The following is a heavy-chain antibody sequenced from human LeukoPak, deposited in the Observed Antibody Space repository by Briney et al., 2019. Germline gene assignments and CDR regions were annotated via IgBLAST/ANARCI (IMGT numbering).Heavy chain of an antibody. D-gene: IGHD1-1*01. J-gene: IGHJ4*02. CDR2: MNPNSGNT. Sequence: GASVKVSCKASGYTFSSHDINWVRQATGQGREWMGWMNPNSGNTGYAQKFQGRVIMTRDTSINTAYLEFYSLRSEDTAVYYCARGYSPTLRTTGNDYWGQGTLVTVSS. CDR3: ARGYSPTLRTTGNDY. V-gene: IGHV1-8*01. CDR1: GYTFSSHD.